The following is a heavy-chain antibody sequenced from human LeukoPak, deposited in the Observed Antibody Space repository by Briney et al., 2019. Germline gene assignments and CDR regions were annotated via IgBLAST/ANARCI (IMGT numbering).Heavy chain of an antibody. V-gene: IGHV3-23*01. CDR3: AKDAVTTRYGRDDAFDI. Sequence: QPGAPLRLSCAASGFTFSSYAMSWVRQAPGKGLEWVSGISGSGDGTYSADSVKGRFTISRDNSKNTLYLQMNSLRAEDTAVYYCAKDAVTTRYGRDDAFDIWGQGTMVTVSS. J-gene: IGHJ3*02. D-gene: IGHD4-17*01. CDR2: ISGSGDGT. CDR1: GFTFSSYA.